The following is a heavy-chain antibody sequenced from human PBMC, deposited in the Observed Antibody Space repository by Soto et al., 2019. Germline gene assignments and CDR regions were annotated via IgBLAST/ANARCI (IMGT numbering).Heavy chain of an antibody. CDR1: GASISGFN. D-gene: IGHD1-1*01. Sequence: SETLSLTCTVSGASISGFNWSWIRKSAGKGLEWIGRIYATGTTDYNPSLKSRVMMSVDTSKKQFSLELRSVTAADTAVYYCVRDGTKTLRDWFDPWGQGISVTVSS. CDR2: IYATGTT. V-gene: IGHV4-4*07. CDR3: VRDGTKTLRDWFDP. J-gene: IGHJ5*02.